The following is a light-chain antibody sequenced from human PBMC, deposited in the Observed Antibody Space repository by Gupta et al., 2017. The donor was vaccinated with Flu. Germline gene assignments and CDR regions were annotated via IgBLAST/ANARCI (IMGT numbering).Light chain of an antibody. CDR1: ASNIGNSD. Sequence: QSVLTQPPSVSAAPGQRFTISCSGGASNIGNSDVSWYQQLPGAAPKLVIYENDKRPSGIPDRFSGSKSGTSATLGITGLQTGDEADYYCGAWDSSLSSGVFGGGTKLTVL. CDR2: END. J-gene: IGLJ3*02. CDR3: GAWDSSLSSGV. V-gene: IGLV1-51*02.